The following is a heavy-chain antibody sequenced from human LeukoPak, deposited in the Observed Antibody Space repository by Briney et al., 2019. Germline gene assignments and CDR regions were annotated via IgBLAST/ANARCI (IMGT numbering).Heavy chain of an antibody. V-gene: IGHV3-23*01. D-gene: IGHD3-22*01. CDR1: GFTLSTYA. J-gene: IGHJ4*02. CDR3: ARGLHFRVYDSSDYYPY. CDR2: ISGSGDST. Sequence: GGSLRLSCAASGFTLSTYAMSWVRQAPGKGLEWVSAISGSGDSTYYADSVKGRFTISRGNAKNSPYLQMNSLRAEDTAVYYCARGLHFRVYDSSDYYPYWGQGTLVTVSS.